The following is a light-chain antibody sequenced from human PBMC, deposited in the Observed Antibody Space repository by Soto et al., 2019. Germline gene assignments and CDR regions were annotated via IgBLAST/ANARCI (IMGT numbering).Light chain of an antibody. V-gene: IGLV1-40*01. J-gene: IGLJ1*01. CDR3: QSYDSSLSGYV. Sequence: QSALTQPPSVSGAPGQRVTISCTGSSSNIGAGYDVHWYQQLPGSAPTLLIYGTSNRPSGVPDRFSGSKSGTSASLAITGLQAEDEADYYCQSYDSSLSGYVFGTGTKVTVL. CDR2: GTS. CDR1: SSNIGAGYD.